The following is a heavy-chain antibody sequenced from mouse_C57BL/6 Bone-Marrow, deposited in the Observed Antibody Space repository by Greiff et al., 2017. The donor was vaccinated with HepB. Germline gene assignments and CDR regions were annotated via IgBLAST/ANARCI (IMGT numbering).Heavy chain of an antibody. CDR3: TRWRFPTYFDY. V-gene: IGHV1-15*01. Sequence: QVQLQQSGAELVRPGASVTLSCKASGYTFTDYEMHWVKQTPVHGLEWIGAIDPETGGTAYNQKFKGKAILTADKSSSTAYMELRSLTSEDSAVYYCTRWRFPTYFDYWGQGTTLTVSS. CDR1: GYTFTDYE. J-gene: IGHJ2*01. CDR2: IDPETGGT.